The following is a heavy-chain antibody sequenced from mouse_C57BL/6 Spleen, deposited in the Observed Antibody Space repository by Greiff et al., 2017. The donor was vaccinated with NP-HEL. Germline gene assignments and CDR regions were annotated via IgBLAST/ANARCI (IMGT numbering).Heavy chain of an antibody. CDR3: ARWWTTVGDY. J-gene: IGHJ2*01. CDR2: INPNYGTT. V-gene: IGHV1-39*01. Sequence: EVQLQQSGPELVKPGASVKISCKASGYSFTDYNMNWVKQSNGKSLEWIGVINPNYGTTSSNQQFKGKATLTVDQSSSPAYMQLNSLTSKDAAVDYGARWWTTVGDYWGQGTTLTVSS. D-gene: IGHD1-1*01. CDR1: GYSFTDYN.